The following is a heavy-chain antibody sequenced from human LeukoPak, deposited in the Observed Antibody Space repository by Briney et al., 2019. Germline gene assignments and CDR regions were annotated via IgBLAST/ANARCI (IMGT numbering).Heavy chain of an antibody. CDR1: GGSISSYY. CDR2: IYYSGST. J-gene: IGHJ4*02. CDR3: ARQDKYYYDSSGYEVYFDY. Sequence: PSESLSLTCTVSGGSISSYYWSWIRQPPGKGLGWIGYIYYSGSTNYNPSLKSRVTISVDTSKNHFFLKRTSVAPAGRAAYYSARQDKYYYDSSGYEVYFDYWGQGTLVTVSS. D-gene: IGHD3-22*01. V-gene: IGHV4-59*08.